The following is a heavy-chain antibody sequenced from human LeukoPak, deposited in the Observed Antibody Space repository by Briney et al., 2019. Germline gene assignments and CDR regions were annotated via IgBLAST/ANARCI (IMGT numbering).Heavy chain of an antibody. Sequence: SETLSLTCAVYGGSFSDYYWSWIRQPPGKGLEWIGYIYYSGSTYYNPSLKSRVTISVDTSKNQFSLKLSSVTAADTAVYYCARADSSGWTLDYWGQGTLITVSS. V-gene: IGHV4-30-4*01. D-gene: IGHD6-19*01. CDR3: ARADSSGWTLDY. J-gene: IGHJ4*02. CDR1: GGSFSDYY. CDR2: IYYSGST.